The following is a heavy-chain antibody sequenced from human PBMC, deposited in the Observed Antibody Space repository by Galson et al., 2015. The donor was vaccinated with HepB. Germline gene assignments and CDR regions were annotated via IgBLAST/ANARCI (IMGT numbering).Heavy chain of an antibody. D-gene: IGHD6-19*01. CDR2: FYPGDSDT. V-gene: IGHV5-51*01. J-gene: IGHJ5*01. CDR1: GYNFTDYW. CDR3: ARYPLAPVAARAWFDP. Sequence: QSGAEVKKPGESLKISCKGSGYNFTDYWIGWVRQMPGKGLEWMGIFYPGDSDTIYSPSFQGQVTISADRSLSTAYLQWSSLKASDTAMYYCARYPLAPVAARAWFDPWGQGTLVTVSS.